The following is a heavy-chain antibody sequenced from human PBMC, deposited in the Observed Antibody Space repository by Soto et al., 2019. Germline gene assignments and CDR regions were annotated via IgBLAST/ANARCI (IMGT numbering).Heavy chain of an antibody. CDR1: GAALNSGNYY. D-gene: IGHD2-21*01. Sequence: SETLSLTCSVSGAALNSGNYYWSWIRQVPGKGLEWIGHTYVTGAVDYNPSLRDRITISQDTSERQFSLNLRLVTAADTAVYYCARLRIATNNYKWFDPWGQGTLVTVSS. V-gene: IGHV4-31*03. J-gene: IGHJ5*02. CDR2: TYVTGAV. CDR3: ARLRIATNNYKWFDP.